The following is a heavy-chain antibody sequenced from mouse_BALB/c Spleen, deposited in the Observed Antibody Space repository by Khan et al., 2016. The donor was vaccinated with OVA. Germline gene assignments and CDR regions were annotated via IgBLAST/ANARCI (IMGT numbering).Heavy chain of an antibody. D-gene: IGHD1-1*01. J-gene: IGHJ3*01. V-gene: IGHV5-6*01. CDR1: GFTFSTYG. CDR3: TRLAYYYDSEGFAY. Sequence: EVELVESGGDLVKPGGSLKLSCAASGFTFSTYGMSWVRQTPDRRLEWVATVSTGGTYTYYLDSVKGRFTISRDHAKNTLYLQLSSLKSEDTAMFYCTRLAYYYDSEGFAYWGQGTLVTVSA. CDR2: VSTGGTYT.